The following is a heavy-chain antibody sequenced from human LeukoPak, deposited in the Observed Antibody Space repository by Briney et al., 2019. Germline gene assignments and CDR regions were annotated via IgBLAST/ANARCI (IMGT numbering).Heavy chain of an antibody. CDR1: GGTFSSYA. CDR3: ARESRDYYVSGIYSGY. D-gene: IGHD3-10*01. J-gene: IGHJ4*02. Sequence: SVKVSCKASGGTFSSYAISWVRQAPGQGLEWMGGIIPIFGTANYAQKFQGRVTITADESTSTAYMELSSLRSEDTAVYYCARESRDYYVSGIYSGYWGKGTLVTVSS. CDR2: IIPIFGTA. V-gene: IGHV1-69*01.